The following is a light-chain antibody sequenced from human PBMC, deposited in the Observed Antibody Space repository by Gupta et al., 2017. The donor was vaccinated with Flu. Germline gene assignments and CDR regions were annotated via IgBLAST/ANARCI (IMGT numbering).Light chain of an antibody. CDR3: AALDDSLNGPV. J-gene: IGLJ2*01. Sequence: QSVLIQPPSASGTPGQRVTISCSGSSSNIGSNSVNWYQQFPRTAPRLLIHNNNLRPSGVPDRFSGSKSGTSASLAISGLQSEDEADYYCAALDDSLNGPVFGGGTRVTVL. CDR1: SSNIGSNS. V-gene: IGLV1-44*01. CDR2: NNN.